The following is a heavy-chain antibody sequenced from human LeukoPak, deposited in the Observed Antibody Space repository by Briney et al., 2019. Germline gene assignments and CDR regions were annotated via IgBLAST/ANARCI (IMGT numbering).Heavy chain of an antibody. Sequence: GGSLRLSCTAAGFTFSSYWMHWVRQVPGKGLVWVSHINTDGSSTSYAGSVKGRFTISRDNDKNTLYLQVNSLRAEDTAVYYCTASLLSPGNIWGQGTVVTVSS. D-gene: IGHD3-10*01. CDR1: GFTFSSYW. J-gene: IGHJ3*02. CDR2: INTDGSST. CDR3: TASLLSPGNI. V-gene: IGHV3-74*01.